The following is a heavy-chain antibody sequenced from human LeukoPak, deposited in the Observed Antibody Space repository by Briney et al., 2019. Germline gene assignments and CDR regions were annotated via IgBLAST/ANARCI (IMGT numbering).Heavy chain of an antibody. V-gene: IGHV3-7*03. D-gene: IGHD2-2*01. J-gene: IGHJ3*02. CDR2: IKQDGSEK. CDR1: GFTFSSYW. Sequence: PGGSLRLSCAASGFTFSSYWMSWVRQAPGKGLEWVANIKQDGSEKYYVDSVKGRFTISRDNAKNSLYLQVNSLRAEDTAVYYCARDGFGYCSSTSCYGENDAFDIWGQGTMVTVSS. CDR3: ARDGFGYCSSTSCYGENDAFDI.